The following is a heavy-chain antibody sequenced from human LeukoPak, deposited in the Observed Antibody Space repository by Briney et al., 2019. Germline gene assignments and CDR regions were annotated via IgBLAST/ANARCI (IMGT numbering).Heavy chain of an antibody. CDR1: GGTFSSYA. V-gene: IGHV1-69*13. D-gene: IGHD2-2*02. CDR2: IIPIFGTA. CDR3: ARFNQLLYRYYFDY. Sequence: ASVKVSCKASGGTFSSYAISWVRQAPGQGLEWMGGIIPIFGTANYAQKFQGRVAITADESTSTAYMELSSLRSEDTAVYYCARFNQLLYRYYFDYWGQGTLVTVSS. J-gene: IGHJ4*02.